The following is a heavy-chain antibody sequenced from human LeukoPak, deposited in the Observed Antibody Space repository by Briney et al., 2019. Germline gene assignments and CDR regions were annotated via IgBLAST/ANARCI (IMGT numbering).Heavy chain of an antibody. D-gene: IGHD3-22*01. CDR3: ARDSATITMIVVVINDLDY. V-gene: IGHV1-2*02. J-gene: IGHJ4*02. CDR1: GYTFTGYY. Sequence: ASVKVSCKASGYTFTGYYMHWVRQAPGQGLEWMGWINPNSGGTNYAQKFQGRVTMTRDTSISTAYMELSRLRSDDTAVYYCARDSATITMIVVVINDLDYWGQGTLVTVSS. CDR2: INPNSGGT.